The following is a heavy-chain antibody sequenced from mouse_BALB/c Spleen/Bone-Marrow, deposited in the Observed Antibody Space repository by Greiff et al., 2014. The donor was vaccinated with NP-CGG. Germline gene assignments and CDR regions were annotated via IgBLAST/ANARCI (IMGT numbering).Heavy chain of an antibody. V-gene: IGHV3-8*02. CDR3: ATYDGYCFDY. D-gene: IGHD2-3*01. CDR1: GDSITSGY. J-gene: IGHJ2*01. Sequence: EVNVVESGPSLVKPSQTLSLTCSVTGDSITSGYWNWIRKFPGNKLEYMGYISYSGNTYYNPSLKSRISITRDTSKNQYYPQLNSVTTEDTATYYCATYDGYCFDYWGQGTTLTVSS. CDR2: ISYSGNT.